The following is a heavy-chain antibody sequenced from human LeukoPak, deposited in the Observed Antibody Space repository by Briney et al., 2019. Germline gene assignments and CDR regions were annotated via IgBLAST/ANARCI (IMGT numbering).Heavy chain of an antibody. V-gene: IGHV1-18*01. D-gene: IGHD3-22*01. J-gene: IGHJ3*02. Sequence: ASVKVSCKASGYTFTSYGVSWVRQAPGQGLEWMGWISGYNGNTNYAQKLQGRVTMTTDTSTSTAYMELRSLRSDDTAVYFCARGPYSYDSSGAFDIWGQGTMVTVSS. CDR2: ISGYNGNT. CDR3: ARGPYSYDSSGAFDI. CDR1: GYTFTSYG.